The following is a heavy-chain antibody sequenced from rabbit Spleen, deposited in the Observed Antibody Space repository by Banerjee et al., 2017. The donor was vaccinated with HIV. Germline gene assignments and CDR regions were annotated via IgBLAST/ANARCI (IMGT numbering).Heavy chain of an antibody. V-gene: IGHV1S45*01. D-gene: IGHD4-1*01. CDR3: ARDGYSGGWGIILYYFNL. CDR1: GFSFGGVYA. Sequence: QEQLVESGGGLVKPEGSLTLTCTASGFSFGGVYAICWVRQAPGKGLEWIACIYAGSSGSTYYASWAKGRFTISKTSSTTVTLQMTSLTAADTAAYFCARDGYSGGWGIILYYFNLWGPGTLVTVS. CDR2: IYAGSSGST. J-gene: IGHJ4*01.